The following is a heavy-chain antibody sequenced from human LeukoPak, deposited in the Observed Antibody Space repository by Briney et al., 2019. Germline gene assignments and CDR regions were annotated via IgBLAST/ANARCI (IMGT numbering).Heavy chain of an antibody. Sequence: GESLKISCKGSGYSFTTYWIAWVRQMPEKGLEWMGIIYPGDSDTRYSPSFQGQVTISADKSITTAYLQWSSLKASDTAMYYCARLSSGTGTKGWFDPWGQGTLVTVSS. J-gene: IGHJ5*02. CDR3: ARLSSGTGTKGWFDP. V-gene: IGHV5-51*01. CDR2: IYPGDSDT. D-gene: IGHD1-7*01. CDR1: GYSFTTYW.